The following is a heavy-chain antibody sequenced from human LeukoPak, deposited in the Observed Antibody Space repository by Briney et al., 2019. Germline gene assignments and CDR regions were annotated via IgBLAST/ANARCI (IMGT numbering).Heavy chain of an antibody. CDR2: INHSGST. J-gene: IGHJ3*02. CDR3: ARGRTVIGGFDI. D-gene: IGHD4-17*01. CDR1: GGSFSGYY. Sequence: SETLSLTCAVYGGSFSGYYWSWIRQPPGKGLEWIGEINHSGSTNYNPSLKSRVTISVDTSKNQFSLKLSSVTAAETAVYYCARGRTVIGGFDIWGQGTMVTVSS. V-gene: IGHV4-34*01.